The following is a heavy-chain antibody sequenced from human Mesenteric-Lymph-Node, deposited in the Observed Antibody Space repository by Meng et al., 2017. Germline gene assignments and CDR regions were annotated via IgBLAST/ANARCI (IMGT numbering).Heavy chain of an antibody. Sequence: QVQLQESGPGLGKPSTTLSLTCTVSGGSISSGGYYWSWIRQHPGKGLEWIGYIYYSGSTYYNPSLKCLVTISVDTSKNQFSLKLSSVTAADTAVYYCARVEGESGYFDYWGQGTLVTVSS. CDR1: GGSISSGGYY. CDR2: IYYSGST. D-gene: IGHD3-3*01. CDR3: ARVEGESGYFDY. J-gene: IGHJ4*02. V-gene: IGHV4-31*01.